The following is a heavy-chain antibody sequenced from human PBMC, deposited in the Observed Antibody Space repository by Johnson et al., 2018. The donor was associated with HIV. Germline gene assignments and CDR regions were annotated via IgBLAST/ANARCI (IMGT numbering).Heavy chain of an antibody. V-gene: IGHV3-9*01. D-gene: IGHD3-16*02. CDR1: GFTFSTYA. CDR3: ARDYSDYVWGSYRFGAFDI. Sequence: VQLVESGGGLVQPGGSLRLSCAASGFTFSTYAMSWVRQAPGKGLEWVSGISWHSGSIGYADSVKGRFTISRDNAKNTLYLQMNSLRAEDTAVYYCARDYSDYVWGSYRFGAFDIWGQGTMVTVSS. CDR2: ISWHSGSI. J-gene: IGHJ3*02.